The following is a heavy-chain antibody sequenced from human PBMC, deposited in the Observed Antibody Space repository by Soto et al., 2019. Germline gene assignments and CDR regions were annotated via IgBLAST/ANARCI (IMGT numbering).Heavy chain of an antibody. V-gene: IGHV4-39*01. D-gene: IGHD2-2*01. CDR2: IYYSAST. CDR1: GCSVYTTSDY. J-gene: IGHJ4*02. Sequence: SETPSLTCTFSGCSVYTTSDYWGWSRQPPGEGLEWIGGIYYSASTYYNPSLKSRVTISIDASRNQLSLKLSSVTAADSAVYYCARGTRYCSSSSCYVYFDYWGQGTLVTVSS. CDR3: ARGTRYCSSSSCYVYFDY.